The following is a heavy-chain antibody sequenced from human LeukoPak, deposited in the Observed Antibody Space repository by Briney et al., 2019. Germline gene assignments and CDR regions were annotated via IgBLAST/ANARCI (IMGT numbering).Heavy chain of an antibody. V-gene: IGHV3-66*01. D-gene: IGHD3-22*01. CDR3: AKDAYYYDSSGYYYGWFDP. J-gene: IGHJ5*02. CDR1: GFTFSTYW. Sequence: GGSLRLSCAASGFTFSTYWMNWVRQAPGKGLEWVSLIYSGGSTYYADSVKGRFTISRDNSKNTLYLQMNSLRAEDTAVYYCAKDAYYYDSSGYYYGWFDPWGQGTLVTVSS. CDR2: IYSGGST.